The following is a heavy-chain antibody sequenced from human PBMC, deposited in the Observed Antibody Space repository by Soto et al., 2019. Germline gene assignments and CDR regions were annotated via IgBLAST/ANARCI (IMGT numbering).Heavy chain of an antibody. CDR2: IKHSGMT. Sequence: ASETLSLTCAVDGGSFNGYYWSWIRQPPGKGLEWIGEIKHSGMTNYNPSLKSRVTISVDTSKNQFSLKLSSVTAADTAVYYCARDPRYYYARSGYSYFYYYGLDVWGQGSTVTV. CDR3: ARDPRYYYARSGYSYFYYYGLDV. J-gene: IGHJ6*02. CDR1: GGSFNGYY. V-gene: IGHV4-34*01. D-gene: IGHD3-22*01.